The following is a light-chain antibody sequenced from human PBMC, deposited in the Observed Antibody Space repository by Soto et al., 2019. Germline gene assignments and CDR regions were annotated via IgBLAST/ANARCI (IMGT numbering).Light chain of an antibody. CDR2: KAS. Sequence: DIQLTQSPSTLSASIGDRVTITCRASQSIRSWLAWYQQKPGKAPKLLIQKASSLESGVPSRFSGSGSGTEFTLTISNLQPDDFATYYCQQYNSYPLIFGGGTKVEIK. CDR1: QSIRSW. J-gene: IGKJ4*01. V-gene: IGKV1-5*03. CDR3: QQYNSYPLI.